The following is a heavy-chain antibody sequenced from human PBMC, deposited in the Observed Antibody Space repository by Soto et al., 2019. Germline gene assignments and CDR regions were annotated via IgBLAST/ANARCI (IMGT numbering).Heavy chain of an antibody. V-gene: IGHV3-7*01. CDR2: IKQDGSEK. D-gene: IGHD6-13*01. Sequence: PGGSLRLSCAASGFTFSSYWMSWVRQAPGKGLEWVANIKQDGSEKYYVDSVKGRFTISRDNAKNSLYLQMNSLRAEDTAVYYCARARGYSSSWFADYWGQGTLVTVS. CDR1: GFTFSSYW. J-gene: IGHJ4*02. CDR3: ARARGYSSSWFADY.